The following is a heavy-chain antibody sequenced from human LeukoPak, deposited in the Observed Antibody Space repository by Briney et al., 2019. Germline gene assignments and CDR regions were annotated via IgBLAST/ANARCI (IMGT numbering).Heavy chain of an antibody. J-gene: IGHJ4*02. CDR3: AAGHLGSYAENYSDY. CDR2: INHSGST. D-gene: IGHD1-26*01. V-gene: IGHV4-39*07. CDR1: GGSISTNNYY. Sequence: SETLSLTCTVSGGSISTNNYYWGWIRQPPGKGLEWIGEINHSGSTNYNPSLKSRVTISVDTSKNQFSLKLSSVTAADTAVYFCAAGHLGSYAENYSDYWGQGTLVTVSS.